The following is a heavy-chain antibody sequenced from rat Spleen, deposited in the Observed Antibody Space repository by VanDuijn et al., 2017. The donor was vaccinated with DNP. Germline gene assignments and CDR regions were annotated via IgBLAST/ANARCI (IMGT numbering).Heavy chain of an antibody. D-gene: IGHD1-6*01. J-gene: IGHJ3*01. CDR3: AKDGTYYGPYWFAY. CDR1: GFTFSHYY. CDR2: ISTGGGNT. Sequence: EVQLVESGGGLVQPGGSLKLSCVVSGFTFSHYYMAWVRQAPTKGLEWVASISTGGGNTYYRDSVKGRFTISRDNAENTVYLQMNSLRSEDTATYYCAKDGTYYGPYWFAYWGQGTLVTVSS. V-gene: IGHV5-25*01.